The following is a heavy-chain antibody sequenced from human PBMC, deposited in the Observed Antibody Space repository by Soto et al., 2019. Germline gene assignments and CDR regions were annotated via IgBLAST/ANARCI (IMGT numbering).Heavy chain of an antibody. CDR3: ARLETAAAVYYFDY. CDR2: IYYSGST. D-gene: IGHD6-13*01. V-gene: IGHV4-59*08. CDR1: GGSISSYY. Sequence: SSETLSLTCTVSGGSISSYYWSWIRQPPGKGLEWIGYIYYSGSTNYNPSLKSRVTISVDTSKNQFSLKLSSVTAADTAVYYCARLETAAAVYYFDYWGQGTLVTVSS. J-gene: IGHJ4*02.